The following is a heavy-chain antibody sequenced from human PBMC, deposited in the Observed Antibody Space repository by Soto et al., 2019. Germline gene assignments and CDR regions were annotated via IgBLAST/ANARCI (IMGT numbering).Heavy chain of an antibody. CDR2: IYYGGST. J-gene: IGHJ4*01. V-gene: IGHV4-31*03. Sequence: SETLSLTCTVSGGSISRGGYYWSWFRQHPGKGLEWIGYIYYGGSTYYNPSLKSRATISGDTSKNQFSLKLSSVTAADTAVYYCGRGGYYYENSGQNSYGNRGQGILGTASS. D-gene: IGHD3-22*01. CDR1: GGSISRGGYY. CDR3: GRGGYYYENSGQNSYGN.